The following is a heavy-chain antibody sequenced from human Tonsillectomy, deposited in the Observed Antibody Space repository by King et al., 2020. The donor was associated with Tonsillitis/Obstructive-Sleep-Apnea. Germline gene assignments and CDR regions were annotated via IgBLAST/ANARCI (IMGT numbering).Heavy chain of an antibody. CDR3: TRAEIVVVPAAIRPLGY. V-gene: IGHV3-74*01. CDR2: INSDGSST. Sequence: EVQLVEFGGGLVQPGGSLRLSCAASEFTFSSYWMHWVRQAPGQGLVWVSRINSDGSSTNYADSVKGRFTISRDNAKNTLYLQMNSLRAEDTAVYYCTRAEIVVVPAAIRPLGYWGQGTLVTVSS. J-gene: IGHJ4*02. D-gene: IGHD2-2*02. CDR1: EFTFSSYW.